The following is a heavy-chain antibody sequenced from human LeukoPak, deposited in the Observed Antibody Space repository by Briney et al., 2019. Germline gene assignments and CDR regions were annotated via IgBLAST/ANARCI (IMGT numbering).Heavy chain of an antibody. CDR3: VRDRTVGSGKNAFDM. V-gene: IGHV3-48*03. D-gene: IGHD3-10*01. CDR1: GFTFSSYE. Sequence: PGGSLRLSCGASGFTFSSYEMTWVRQAPGKGLEWVSYIVGSGETIYYADSVKGRFTISRDNARNSLYLQMNSLRAEDTAVYYCVRDRTVGSGKNAFDMWGQGTMVTVSS. CDR2: IVGSGETI. J-gene: IGHJ3*02.